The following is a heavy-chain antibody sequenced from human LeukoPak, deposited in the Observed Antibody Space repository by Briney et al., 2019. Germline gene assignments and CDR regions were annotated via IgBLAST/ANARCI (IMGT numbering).Heavy chain of an antibody. D-gene: IGHD3-3*01. CDR1: GFSVGSYG. CDR2: FSGNGEWT. CDR3: VKDGFNYTSRDNDGFDT. Sequence: GGSLRLSCAASGFSVGSYGMSWVRQAPGKGLEWVSTFSGNGEWTHYTDSVKGRFTTSRDKTKNTLYLQMNSLIFEDTALYYCVKDGFNYTSRDNDGFDTWGQGTMVTVSS. V-gene: IGHV3-23*01. J-gene: IGHJ3*02.